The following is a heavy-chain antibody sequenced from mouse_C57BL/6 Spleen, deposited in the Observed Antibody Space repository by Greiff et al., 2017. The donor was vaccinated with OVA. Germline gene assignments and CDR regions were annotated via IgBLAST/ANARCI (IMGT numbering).Heavy chain of an antibody. Sequence: VQLQQSGPELVKPGASVKISCKASGYAFSSSWMNWVKQRPGKGLEWIGRIYPGDGDTNYNGKFKGKATLTADKSSSTAYMQLSSLTSEDSAVYFCARSQRGGYFDVWGTGTTVTVSS. CDR3: ARSQRGGYFDV. J-gene: IGHJ1*03. CDR1: GYAFSSSW. V-gene: IGHV1-82*01. CDR2: IYPGDGDT.